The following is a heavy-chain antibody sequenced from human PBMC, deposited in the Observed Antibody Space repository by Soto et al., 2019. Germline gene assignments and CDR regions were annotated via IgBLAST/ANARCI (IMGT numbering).Heavy chain of an antibody. CDR1: EFTFSDYY. Sequence: QVQLVESGGGLVKPGGSLRLSCAASEFTFSDYYMHWVRQAPGKGLEWVACISSSSSYTIYADSVQGRFAISRDNAKKSLFLQMYSLRAEDTAIYYCARDRYASGPYGMDVWGKGTTVTVSS. D-gene: IGHD3-10*01. CDR2: ISSSSSYT. CDR3: ARDRYASGPYGMDV. J-gene: IGHJ6*04. V-gene: IGHV3-11*05.